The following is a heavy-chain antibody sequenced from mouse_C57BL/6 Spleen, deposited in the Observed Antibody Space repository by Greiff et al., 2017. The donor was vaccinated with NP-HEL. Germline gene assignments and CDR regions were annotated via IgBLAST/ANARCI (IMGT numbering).Heavy chain of an antibody. CDR1: GYTFTDYE. CDR3: TRWVLRFAY. Sequence: QVQLKESGAELVRPGASVTLSCKASGYTFTDYEMHWVKQTPVHGLEWIGAIDPETGGTAYNQKFKGKAILTADKSSSTAYMELRSLTSEDSAVYYCTRWVLRFAYWGQGTLVTVSA. D-gene: IGHD2-14*01. CDR2: IDPETGGT. V-gene: IGHV1-15*01. J-gene: IGHJ3*01.